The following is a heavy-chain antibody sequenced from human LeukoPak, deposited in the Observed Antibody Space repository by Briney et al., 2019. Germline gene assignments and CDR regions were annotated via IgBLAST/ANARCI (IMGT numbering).Heavy chain of an antibody. CDR2: IYTSGST. D-gene: IGHD2-15*01. V-gene: IGHV4-61*02. CDR3: ARGIVVVAQLGYYYYYMDV. CDR1: GGSISSGSYY. J-gene: IGHJ6*03. Sequence: SETLSLTCTVSGGSISSGSYYWSWIRQPAGKGLEWIGRIYTSGSTNYNPSLKSRVTISVDTSKNQFSLKLSSVTAADTAVYYCARGIVVVAQLGYYYYYMDVWGKGTTVTVSS.